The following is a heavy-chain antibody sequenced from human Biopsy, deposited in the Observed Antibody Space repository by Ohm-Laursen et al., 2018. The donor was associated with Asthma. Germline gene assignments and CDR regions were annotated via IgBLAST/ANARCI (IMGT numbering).Heavy chain of an antibody. CDR2: INSVFGTT. D-gene: IGHD2-2*01. CDR1: GGTFNTYV. V-gene: IGHV1-69*01. Sequence: SSVKVSCKPLGGTFNTYVIGWVRQAPGQGLEWMGGINSVFGTTTYPQKFQDRVTITADDSTSTVYMELSSLRSEDTAVYYCARKAGSCISRTCYSMDFWGQGTLVTVSS. CDR3: ARKAGSCISRTCYSMDF. J-gene: IGHJ4*02.